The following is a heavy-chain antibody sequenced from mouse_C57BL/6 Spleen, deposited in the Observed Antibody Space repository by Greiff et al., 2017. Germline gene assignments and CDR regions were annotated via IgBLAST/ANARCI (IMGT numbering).Heavy chain of an antibody. Sequence: QVQLQQSGAELVRPGASVTLSCKASGYTFTDYEMHWVKQTPVHGLEWIGAIDPATGGTAYNQKFKGKAILTADKSSSTAYMELRSLTSEDSAVYYCTTATVVAFDYWGQGTTLTVSS. J-gene: IGHJ2*01. V-gene: IGHV1-15*01. CDR2: IDPATGGT. D-gene: IGHD1-1*01. CDR1: GYTFTDYE. CDR3: TTATVVAFDY.